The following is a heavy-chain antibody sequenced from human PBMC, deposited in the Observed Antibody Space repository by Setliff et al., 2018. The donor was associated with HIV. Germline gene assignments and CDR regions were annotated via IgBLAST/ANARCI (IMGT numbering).Heavy chain of an antibody. CDR3: ARDRIEVVVDGPHDVFDV. CDR1: GDSIGYYY. J-gene: IGHJ3*01. D-gene: IGHD2-15*01. V-gene: IGHV4-4*07. Sequence: SETLSLTCTVSGDSIGYYYWSWIRQPAGRGLEWMGRIQTSGSTNYNPSLTRRVTLSVDTSKNQFVLKLTSLSAADTAVYYCARDRIEVVVDGPHDVFDVWGRGTTVTVSS. CDR2: IQTSGST.